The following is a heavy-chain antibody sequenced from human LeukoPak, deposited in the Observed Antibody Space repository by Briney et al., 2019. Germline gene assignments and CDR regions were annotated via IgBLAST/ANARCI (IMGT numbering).Heavy chain of an antibody. V-gene: IGHV3-7*03. CDR3: AKDGWTLNRGYSYGGLGYMDV. Sequence: GGSLRLSCAASGFTFSNYWMSWVRQAPGMGLEWVANIKQDGSDKYYVDSVKGRFTISKDNAKNSLYLQMNSLRTEDTALYYCAKDGWTLNRGYSYGGLGYMDVWGKGTTVTVSS. CDR1: GFTFSNYW. D-gene: IGHD5-18*01. J-gene: IGHJ6*03. CDR2: IKQDGSDK.